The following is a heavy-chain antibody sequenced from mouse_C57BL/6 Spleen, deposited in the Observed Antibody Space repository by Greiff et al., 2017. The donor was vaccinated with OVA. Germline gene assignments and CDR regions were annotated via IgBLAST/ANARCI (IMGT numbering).Heavy chain of an antibody. CDR1: GFTFSSYA. V-gene: IGHV5-4*01. J-gene: IGHJ2*01. D-gene: IGHD2-3*01. CDR2: FSDGGSYL. Sequence: VQRVESGGGLVKPGGSLKLSCAASGFTFSSYAMSWVRQTSEKRLEWVATFSDGGSYLYYPDNVKGRFTNSRNNAKNNLYLQMCHLKSEDTAMYYCARDLYDGFDYWGQGTTLTVSS. CDR3: ARDLYDGFDY.